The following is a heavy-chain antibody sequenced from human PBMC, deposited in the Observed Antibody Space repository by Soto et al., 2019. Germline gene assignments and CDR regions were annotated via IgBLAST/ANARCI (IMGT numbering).Heavy chain of an antibody. V-gene: IGHV1-69*12. D-gene: IGHD2-15*01. CDR3: ASGHEFGGNSDAFDV. J-gene: IGHJ3*01. CDR2: ILPFFGTA. CDR1: GGSFRREA. Sequence: QVQLVQSGAEVKKPGSSVKVSCKASGGSFRREAINRVRQAPGQGPEWMGGILPFFGTADYAQKFQGRVTLTADVSTTTVYMELSSLTFEDTAVYCASGHEFGGNSDAFDVWGQGIMVIVSS.